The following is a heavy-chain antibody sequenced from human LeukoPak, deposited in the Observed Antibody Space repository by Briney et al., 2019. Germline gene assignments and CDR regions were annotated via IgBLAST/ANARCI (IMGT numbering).Heavy chain of an antibody. D-gene: IGHD3-16*01. CDR3: ARERGGDYYADY. CDR2: ISSSSSYI. J-gene: IGHJ4*02. Sequence: GGSLRLSCAASGFTFSSYSMNWVRQAPGKGLEWVSSISSSSSYIYYADSVKGRFTISRDNAKNSLYLQMNSLRAEDTAVYYCARERGGDYYADYWGQGTLVTVSS. CDR1: GFTFSSYS. V-gene: IGHV3-21*01.